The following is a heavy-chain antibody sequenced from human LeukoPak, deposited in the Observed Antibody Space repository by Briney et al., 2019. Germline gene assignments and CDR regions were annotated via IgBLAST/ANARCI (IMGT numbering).Heavy chain of an antibody. CDR1: GGSISSYY. CDR3: ARVLTRGKGWFDP. J-gene: IGHJ5*02. D-gene: IGHD3-10*01. V-gene: IGHV4-59*01. Sequence: KSSETLSLTCTVSGGSISSYYWSWIRQPPGKGLEWIGYIYYSGSTNYNPSLKSRVTISVDTSKNQFSLKLSSVTAADTAVYYCARVLTRGKGWFDPWGQGTLVTVSS. CDR2: IYYSGST.